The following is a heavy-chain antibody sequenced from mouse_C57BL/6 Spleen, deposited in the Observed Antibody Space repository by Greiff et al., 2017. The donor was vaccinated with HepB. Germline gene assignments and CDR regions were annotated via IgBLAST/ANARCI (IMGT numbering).Heavy chain of an antibody. CDR1: GFNIKNSY. CDR3: ARGAGDY. Sequence: VQLQQSVAELVRPGASVKLSCTASGFNIKNSYMPWVKQRPEQGLEWIGRIDPANGNTKYAPKFQGKATITADTSTNTAYLQLSSLTSEDTAIYYCARGAGDYWGQGTTLTVSS. V-gene: IGHV14-3*01. CDR2: IDPANGNT. D-gene: IGHD4-1*01. J-gene: IGHJ2*01.